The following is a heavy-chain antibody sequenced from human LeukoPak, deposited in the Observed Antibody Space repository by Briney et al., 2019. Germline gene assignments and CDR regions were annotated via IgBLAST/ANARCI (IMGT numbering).Heavy chain of an antibody. D-gene: IGHD3-22*01. CDR1: GFTFSGSA. V-gene: IGHV3-73*01. CDR2: IRSKANSYAT. J-gene: IGHJ6*03. Sequence: GGSLRLSCAASGFTFSGSAMHWVCQASGKGLEWVGRIRSKANSYATAYAASVKGRFTISRDDSKNTAYLQMNSLKTEDTAVYYCTRAAVNYYYDSSGYYPKGGYYYYMDVWGKGTTVTISS. CDR3: TRAAVNYYYDSSGYYPKGGYYYYMDV.